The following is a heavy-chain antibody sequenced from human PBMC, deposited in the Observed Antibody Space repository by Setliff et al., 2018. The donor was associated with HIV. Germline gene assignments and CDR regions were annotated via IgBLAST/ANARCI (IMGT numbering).Heavy chain of an antibody. J-gene: IGHJ4*02. CDR2: IYTSGST. V-gene: IGHV4-61*09. D-gene: IGHD4-17*01. CDR1: GDSISSGSYC. CDR3: ARGRDYGDFDY. Sequence: SETLSLTCTVSGDSISSGSYCWSWIRQPAGKGLEWIGHIYTSGSTNYNPSLKSRVTISVDTSKNQFSLKLSSVTAADMAVYYCARGRDYGDFDYWGQGILVTVSS.